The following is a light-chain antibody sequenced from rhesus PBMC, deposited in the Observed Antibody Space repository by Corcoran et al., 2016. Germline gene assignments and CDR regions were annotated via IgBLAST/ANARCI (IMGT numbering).Light chain of an antibody. CDR2: KAS. V-gene: IGKV1-22*01. Sequence: GDTVIITCRMSQGISSWLAWYQQKSGKSPKLLIYKASSLQSGVPSRVSGSGSGTDFTLTISGLQSEDFATYYCQQYSSSLTFGGGTKVEVK. CDR3: QQYSSSLT. J-gene: IGKJ4*01. CDR1: QGISSW.